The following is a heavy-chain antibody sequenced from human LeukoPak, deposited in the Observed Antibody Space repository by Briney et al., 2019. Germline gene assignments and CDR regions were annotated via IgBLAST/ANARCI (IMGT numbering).Heavy chain of an antibody. CDR2: ISYDGSNK. D-gene: IGHD5-24*01. J-gene: IGHJ4*02. Sequence: GRSLRLSCAASGFTFSSYGMHWVRQAPGKGLEWVAVISYDGSNKYYADSVKGRITISRDNSKNTLYLQMNSLRAEDTAVYYCAKDGEMATLYYFDYWGQGTLVTVSS. V-gene: IGHV3-30*18. CDR1: GFTFSSYG. CDR3: AKDGEMATLYYFDY.